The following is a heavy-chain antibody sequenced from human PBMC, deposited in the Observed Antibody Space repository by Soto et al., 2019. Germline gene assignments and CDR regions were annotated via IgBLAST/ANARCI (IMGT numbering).Heavy chain of an antibody. CDR2: ISDYSGNT. Sequence: QVQLVQSGAEVKKPGASVKVSCKASGYTFTTYGITWVRQAPGQGLEWMGWISDYSGNTNYAQKLLGRLTVPTDTSTNTAYMDLRSLRSDDTAVYYCARVVKAGDYGDYGRYYFDYWGHGTLVTVSS. D-gene: IGHD4-17*01. CDR1: GYTFTTYG. V-gene: IGHV1-18*04. CDR3: ARVVKAGDYGDYGRYYFDY. J-gene: IGHJ4*01.